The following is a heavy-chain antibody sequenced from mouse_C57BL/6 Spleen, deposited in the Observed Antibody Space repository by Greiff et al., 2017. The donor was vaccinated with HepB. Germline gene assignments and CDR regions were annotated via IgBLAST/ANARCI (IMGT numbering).Heavy chain of an antibody. CDR1: GYAFSSYW. Sequence: QVHVKQSGAELVKPGASVKISCKASGYAFSSYWMNWVKQRPGKGLEWIGQIYPGDGDTNYNGKFKGKATLTADKSSSTAYMQLSSLTSEDSAVYFCTRDGNPWYFDVWGTGTTVTVSS. CDR3: TRDGNPWYFDV. CDR2: IYPGDGDT. J-gene: IGHJ1*03. D-gene: IGHD2-1*01. V-gene: IGHV1-80*01.